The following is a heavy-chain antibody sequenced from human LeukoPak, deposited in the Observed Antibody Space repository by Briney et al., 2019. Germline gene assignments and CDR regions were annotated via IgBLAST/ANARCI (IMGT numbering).Heavy chain of an antibody. CDR2: IYYSGST. CDR3: AGVDTSGYYFDY. CDR1: GYSITRSNW. Sequence: SETLSLTCAVSGYSITRSNWWAWIRQPPGEGLEWIGYIYYSGSTYYNPSLKSRLTMSVDTSNQFSLKLSSVTAVDTAVYYCAGVDTSGYYFDYWGQGSLVTVSS. J-gene: IGHJ4*02. D-gene: IGHD3-22*01. V-gene: IGHV4-28*01.